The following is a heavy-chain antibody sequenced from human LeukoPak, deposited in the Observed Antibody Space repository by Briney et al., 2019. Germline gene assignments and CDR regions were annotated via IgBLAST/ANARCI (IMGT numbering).Heavy chain of an antibody. CDR2: MNPNSGNT. J-gene: IGHJ4*02. Sequence: GASVKVSCKASGYTFTSYDINWVRQATGQGLEWMGWMNPNSGNTGYAQKFQGRVTMTRNTSISTAYMELSSLRSEDTAVYYCAREYSSSPWAFDYWGQGTLVTVSS. V-gene: IGHV1-8*01. CDR1: GYTFTSYD. CDR3: AREYSSSPWAFDY. D-gene: IGHD6-6*01.